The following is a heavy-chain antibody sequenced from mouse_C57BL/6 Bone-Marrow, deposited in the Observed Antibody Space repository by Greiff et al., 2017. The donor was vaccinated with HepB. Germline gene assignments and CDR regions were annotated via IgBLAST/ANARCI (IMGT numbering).Heavy chain of an antibody. J-gene: IGHJ2*01. CDR2: IDPENGDT. CDR1: GFNIKDDY. V-gene: IGHV14-4*01. CDR3: TTVITTVGASGYFDY. D-gene: IGHD1-1*01. Sequence: EVQLQQSGAELVRPGASVKLSCTASGFNIKDDYMHWVKQRPEQGLEWIGWIDPENGDTEYASKFQGKATITADTSSNTAYLQLSSLTSEDTAVYYCTTVITTVGASGYFDYWGQGTTLTVSS.